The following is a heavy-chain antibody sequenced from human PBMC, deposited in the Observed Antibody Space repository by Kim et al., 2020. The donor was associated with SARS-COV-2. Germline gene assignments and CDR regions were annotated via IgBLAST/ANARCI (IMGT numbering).Heavy chain of an antibody. CDR2: INTNSGNP. Sequence: ASVKVSCKASGYTFNKYGINWVRQAPGQGLEWMGWINTNSGNPTYAQDFTGRFVFSLDSSVTTAYLQISSLKGDDTAVYYCASGLFDASRTDGFDIWGQGTLVTVSS. CDR3: ASGLFDASRTDGFDI. J-gene: IGHJ3*02. CDR1: GYTFNKYG. D-gene: IGHD3-9*01. V-gene: IGHV7-4-1*02.